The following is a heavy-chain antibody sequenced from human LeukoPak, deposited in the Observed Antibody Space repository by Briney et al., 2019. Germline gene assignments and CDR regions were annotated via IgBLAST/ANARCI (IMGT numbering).Heavy chain of an antibody. D-gene: IGHD6-13*01. CDR1: GYTFTGYY. J-gene: IGHJ4*02. Sequence: ASVKVSCKASGYTFTGYYMHWVRQAPGQGLEWMGWINPNSGGTNYAQKFQGRVTMTRDTSISTAYMELSRLRSDDTAVYYCARSTSGWSRRSWYECFDYWGQGTLVTVSS. CDR2: INPNSGGT. CDR3: ARSTSGWSRRSWYECFDY. V-gene: IGHV1-2*02.